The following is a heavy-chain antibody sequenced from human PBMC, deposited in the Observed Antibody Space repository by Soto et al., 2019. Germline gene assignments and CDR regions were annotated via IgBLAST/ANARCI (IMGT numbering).Heavy chain of an antibody. CDR1: GYTFTSYA. D-gene: IGHD1-20*01. J-gene: IGHJ5*02. Sequence: QVQLVQSGAEVKKPGASVKVSCKASGYTFTSYAMHWVRQAPGQRLEWMGWINAGNGNTKYSQKFQGRGTITRDTSASTAYRELSSLRSEYTAVYYCAGAYKGGFDPWGQGTLVTVSS. CDR3: AGAYKGGFDP. V-gene: IGHV1-3*01. CDR2: INAGNGNT.